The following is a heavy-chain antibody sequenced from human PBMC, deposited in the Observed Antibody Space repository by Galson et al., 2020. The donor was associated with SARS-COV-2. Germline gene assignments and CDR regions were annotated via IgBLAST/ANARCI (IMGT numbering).Heavy chain of an antibody. CDR3: VRALSSTNSFDY. J-gene: IGHJ4*02. CDR1: GGSISSGGYS. Sequence: SETLSLTCAVSGGSISSGGYSWSWVRQSPGKGLEWIGYFYYSGNTYYKPSLTSRVTMSIDTSKNQFSLKLSSVTAADTAMYYGVRALSSTNSFDYWGRGTLVTVSS. D-gene: IGHD2-2*01. CDR2: FYYSGNT. V-gene: IGHV4-30-4*07.